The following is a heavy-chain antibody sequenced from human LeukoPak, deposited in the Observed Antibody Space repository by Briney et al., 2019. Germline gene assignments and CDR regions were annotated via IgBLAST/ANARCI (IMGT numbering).Heavy chain of an antibody. D-gene: IGHD3-10*01. J-gene: IGHJ4*02. CDR1: GFTFSSYS. CDR3: TKDPLVRGMTYDS. V-gene: IGHV3-23*01. CDR2: IGGSGDRT. Sequence: GGSLRLSCAASGFTFSSYSMNWVRQAPGKGLEWVSAIGGSGDRTYYADSVKGRFSISRDNSKNTLYLQMNNVRAEDTAVYYCTKDPLVRGMTYDSWGQGALVTVSS.